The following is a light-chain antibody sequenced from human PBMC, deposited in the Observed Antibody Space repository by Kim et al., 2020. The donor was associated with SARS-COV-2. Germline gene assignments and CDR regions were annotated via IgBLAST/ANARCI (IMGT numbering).Light chain of an antibody. CDR3: QSYDSSLSERV. CDR1: RSNIGAGYD. J-gene: IGLJ3*02. CDR2: GNS. Sequence: QSVLTQPPSVSGAPGQRVTISCSGSRSNIGAGYDVHWYQKLPGTAPKILIYGNSIRPSGVPDRFSGSKSGTSASLAITGLQAEDEADYYCQSYDSSLSERVFGGGTQLTVL. V-gene: IGLV1-40*01.